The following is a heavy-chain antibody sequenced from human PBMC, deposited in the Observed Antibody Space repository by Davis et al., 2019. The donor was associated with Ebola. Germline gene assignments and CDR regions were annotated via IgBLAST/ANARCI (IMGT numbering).Heavy chain of an antibody. CDR1: GYTFTSYY. Sequence: ASVKVSCKASGYTFTSYYMHWVRQAPGQGLEWMGIINPSGGSTSYAQKFQGRVTMTGDTSTSTVYMELSSLRSEDTAVYYCAREENIVVVPAAIGTYYYYGMDVWGQGTTVTVSS. CDR2: INPSGGST. J-gene: IGHJ6*02. D-gene: IGHD2-2*01. CDR3: AREENIVVVPAAIGTYYYYGMDV. V-gene: IGHV1-46*01.